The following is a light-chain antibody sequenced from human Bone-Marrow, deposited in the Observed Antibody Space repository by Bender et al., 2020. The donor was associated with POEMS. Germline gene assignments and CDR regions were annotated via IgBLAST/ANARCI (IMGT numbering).Light chain of an antibody. CDR1: SGDVGSYNL. CDR3: SSYTSSTTLV. V-gene: IGLV2-14*02. CDR2: DVT. Sequence: QSALTQPASVSGSPGQSITISCTGISGDVGSYNLVSWYQQHPGKAPKLMIYDVTNRPSGVSNRFSGSKSGNTASLTISGLQAEDEADYYCSSYTSSTTLVFGGGTKLTVL. J-gene: IGLJ2*01.